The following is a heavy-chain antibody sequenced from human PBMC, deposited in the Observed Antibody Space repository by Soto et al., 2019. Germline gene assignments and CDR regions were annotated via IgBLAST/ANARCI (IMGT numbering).Heavy chain of an antibody. CDR3: AHRPSDGSGSSHWFDP. J-gene: IGHJ5*02. CDR1: GFSLSTGGVA. V-gene: IGHV2-5*02. Sequence: SVPTLVNPTQTLTLTCTFSGFSLSTGGVAVAWIRQPPGKALEWLALIYWDDDKRYSPSLRSRLAITKGTSKNQVVLTMTNMDPVDTATYYCAHRPSDGSGSSHWFDPWGQGTLVTVSS. D-gene: IGHD3-10*01. CDR2: IYWDDDK.